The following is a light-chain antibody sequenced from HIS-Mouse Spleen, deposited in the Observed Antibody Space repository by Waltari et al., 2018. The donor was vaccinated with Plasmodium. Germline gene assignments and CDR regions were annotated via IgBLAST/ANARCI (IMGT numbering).Light chain of an antibody. CDR3: QAWDSSTVV. V-gene: IGLV3-1*01. Sequence: SYELTPPPSVSVSPGQTASITCSGDQLGYKYACWYQQKPGQSPVLVIYQDSKRPSGIPERFSGSNSGNTATLTISGTQAMDEADYYCQAWDSSTVVFGGGTKLTVL. CDR1: QLGYKY. J-gene: IGLJ2*01. CDR2: QDS.